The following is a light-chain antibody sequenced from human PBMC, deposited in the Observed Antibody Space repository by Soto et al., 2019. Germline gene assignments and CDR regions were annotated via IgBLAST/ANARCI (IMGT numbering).Light chain of an antibody. CDR3: QEYDGAPIT. V-gene: IGKV3-20*01. CDR2: DAS. J-gene: IGKJ5*01. Sequence: IVLTQSRDTLSLSPGERGTLSCRASQSIRSERLAWYQQKPGQAPRLVIFDASNRASGMPERFSGSGSGTDFTLTIARLEPEDFAVYYCQEYDGAPITFGLGTLLET. CDR1: QSIRSER.